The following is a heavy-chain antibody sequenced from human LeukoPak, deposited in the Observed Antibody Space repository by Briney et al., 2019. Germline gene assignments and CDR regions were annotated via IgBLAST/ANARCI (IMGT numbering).Heavy chain of an antibody. D-gene: IGHD6-13*01. CDR3: ATFHGTASSSWGQFDY. Sequence: ASVKVSCKASGYTFTGYYMHWVRQAPGQGLEWMGWINPNSGGTNYAQKFQGRDTMTRDTSISTAYMELSRLRSDDTAVYYCATFHGTASSSWGQFDYWGQGTLVTVSS. CDR1: GYTFTGYY. V-gene: IGHV1-2*02. J-gene: IGHJ4*02. CDR2: INPNSGGT.